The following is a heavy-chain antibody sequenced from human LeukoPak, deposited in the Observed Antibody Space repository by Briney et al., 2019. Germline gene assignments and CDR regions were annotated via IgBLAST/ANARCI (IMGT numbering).Heavy chain of an antibody. CDR2: IYRNADGGTT. D-gene: IGHD2-2*01. CDR3: TTDSYCSTTTCYASSTYYYGLDA. CDR1: GFTFSSDW. V-gene: IGHV3-15*05. Sequence: PGGSLRLSCAASGFTFSSDWMTWVRQAPGKGLEWVGRIYRNADGGTTDYAAPVKGRFTISRDDSKNTLYLQMNSLKTEDTAVYYCTTDSYCSTTTCYASSTYYYGLDAWGQGTSVTVSS. J-gene: IGHJ6*02.